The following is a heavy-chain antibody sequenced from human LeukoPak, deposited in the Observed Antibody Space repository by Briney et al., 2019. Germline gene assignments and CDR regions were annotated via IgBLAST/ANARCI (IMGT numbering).Heavy chain of an antibody. CDR3: ARGSYITYYDILTGLMGTGFDY. J-gene: IGHJ4*02. Sequence: ASVKVSCKASGYTFTSYAMNWVRQAPGQGLEWMGWINTNTGNPTYAQGFTGRFVFSLDTSVSTAYLQISSLKAEDTAVYYCARGSYITYYDILTGLMGTGFDYWGQGTLVTVSS. CDR2: INTNTGNP. V-gene: IGHV7-4-1*02. CDR1: GYTFTSYA. D-gene: IGHD3-9*01.